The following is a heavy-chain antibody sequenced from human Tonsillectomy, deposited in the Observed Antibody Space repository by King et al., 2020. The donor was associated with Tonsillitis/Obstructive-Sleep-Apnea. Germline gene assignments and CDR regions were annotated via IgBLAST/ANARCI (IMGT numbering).Heavy chain of an antibody. CDR2: SIPIFGTA. V-gene: IGHV1-69*01. J-gene: IGHJ6*03. CDR3: ARQEVVPRSYYSHYMDV. D-gene: IGHD2-2*01. CDR1: GGIFSSYA. Sequence: QLVQSGDEVKKPGSSVKVSCKASGGIFSSYAISWVRQAPGQGLEWMGGSIPIFGTANYAQKFQGRVTITADESTSTAYMELSSLRFEDTAVYYCARQEVVPRSYYSHYMDVWGKGTTVTVSS.